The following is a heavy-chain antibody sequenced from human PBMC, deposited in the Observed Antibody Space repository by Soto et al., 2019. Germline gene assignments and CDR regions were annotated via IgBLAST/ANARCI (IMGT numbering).Heavy chain of an antibody. Sequence: GGSLRLSCAVSGFTVSNIYMSWVRQAPGKALECVSVIYGGDTTYYADSVKGRFTVSRDDSKNTLYLQMNSLKTEDTAVYYCTRTLPLISGYDYQNDYWGQGTLVTVSS. CDR1: GFTVSNIY. J-gene: IGHJ4*02. CDR2: IYGGDTT. D-gene: IGHD5-12*01. V-gene: IGHV3-66*01. CDR3: TRTLPLISGYDYQNDY.